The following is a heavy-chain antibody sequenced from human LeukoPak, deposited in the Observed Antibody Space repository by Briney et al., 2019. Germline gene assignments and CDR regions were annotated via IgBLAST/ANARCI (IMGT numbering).Heavy chain of an antibody. J-gene: IGHJ3*02. D-gene: IGHD4/OR15-4a*01. CDR1: GYTFTSYS. V-gene: IGHV1-18*01. CDR3: ASMGLPKGAFDI. Sequence: AAVTVSCKSSGYTFTSYSISWVRQPPAQGLEWVGWISAYNGNTNYAHKLQGRVTMTTDTYTRTACKELSILRSDDTAVYYCASMGLPKGAFDIWGQGTMVTVSS. CDR2: ISAYNGNT.